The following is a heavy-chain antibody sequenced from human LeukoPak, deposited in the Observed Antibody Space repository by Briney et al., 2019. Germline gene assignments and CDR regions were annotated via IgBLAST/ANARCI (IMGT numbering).Heavy chain of an antibody. J-gene: IGHJ4*02. V-gene: IGHV3-74*01. CDR1: GFTFSSYW. CDR2: INSDGSST. D-gene: IGHD1-26*01. Sequence: GGSLRLSCAASGFTFSSYWMHWARQAPGKGLVWVSRINSDGSSTSYADSVKGRFTISRDNAKNTLYLQMNSLRAEDTALYYCARVNAIVGATLGLDYWGQGTLVTVSS. CDR3: ARVNAIVGATLGLDY.